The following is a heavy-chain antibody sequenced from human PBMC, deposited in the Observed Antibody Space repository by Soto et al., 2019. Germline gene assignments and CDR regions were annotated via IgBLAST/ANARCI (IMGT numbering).Heavy chain of an antibody. CDR1: GGSISSGDYY. J-gene: IGHJ2*01. CDR3: AEDGIGVVCTVSVLLVNRSHDL. Sequence: PAETLSLTCTVAGGSISSGDYYWSWIRQPPGKGLEWIGYIYYSGSTYYNPSLKSRVTISVDTSKNQFSLKLSSVTAADTAVFFQAEDGIGVVCTVSVLLVNRSHDL. D-gene: IGHD2-8*02. V-gene: IGHV4-30-4*01. CDR2: IYYSGST.